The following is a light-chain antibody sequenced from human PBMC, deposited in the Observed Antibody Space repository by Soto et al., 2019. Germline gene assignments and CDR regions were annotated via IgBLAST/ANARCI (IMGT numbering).Light chain of an antibody. CDR3: SSYASGTPLV. CDR2: DVT. CDR1: SSDVGGYNY. J-gene: IGLJ2*01. Sequence: QSALTQPASVSGSPGQSITISCTGTSSDVGGYNYVSWYQQHPGKAPKLMIYDVTNRPSGVSNRFSGSKSGNTASLTISGLETEDAADYCCSSYASGTPLVFGGGTQLTVL. V-gene: IGLV2-14*01.